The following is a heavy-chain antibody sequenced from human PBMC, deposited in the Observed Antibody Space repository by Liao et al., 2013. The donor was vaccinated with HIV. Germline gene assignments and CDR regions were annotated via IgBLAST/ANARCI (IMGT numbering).Heavy chain of an antibody. Sequence: QVHLQESGPGLVKPSETLSLTCTVSGGSISTYYWSWIRQPPGKGLEWIGYIYYSGSTNYNPSLKSRVTISVDTSKTQFSLKLSSVTAADTAVYYCARDEVDYDFWSGYYTSYYYYYMDVWGKGTTVTVSS. CDR2: IYYSGST. V-gene: IGHV4-59*01. CDR3: ARDEVDYDFWSGYYTSYYYYYMDV. D-gene: IGHD3-3*01. J-gene: IGHJ6*03. CDR1: GGSISTYY.